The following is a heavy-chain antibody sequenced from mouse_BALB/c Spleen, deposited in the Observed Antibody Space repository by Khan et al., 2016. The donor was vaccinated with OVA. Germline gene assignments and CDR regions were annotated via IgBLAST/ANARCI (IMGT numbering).Heavy chain of an antibody. J-gene: IGHJ4*01. CDR3: ARQIFYGTYNYAMDY. CDR1: GYTFTEYI. D-gene: IGHD2-1*01. V-gene: IGHV1-62-2*01. CDR2: FYPGSGSI. Sequence: QVQLQQSGAGLVKPGASVKLSCKASGYTFTEYIIHWVKQRSGQGLEWIGWFYPGSGSIEYNEKFKDKATLTADKSSSTVYLELNRLTSEDSAVYFCARQIFYGTYNYAMDYWGQGTSVTVSS.